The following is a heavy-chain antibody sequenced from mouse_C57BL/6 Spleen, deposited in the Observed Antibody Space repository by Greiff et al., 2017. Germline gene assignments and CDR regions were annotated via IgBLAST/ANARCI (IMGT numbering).Heavy chain of an antibody. D-gene: IGHD2-1*01. CDR2: INPNNGGT. CDR1: GYTFTDYN. V-gene: IGHV1-18*01. Sequence: EVQLQQSGPELVKPGASVKIPCKASGYTFTDYNMDWVKQSNGKSLEWIGDINPNNGGTISNQKFNGKATLTVDKSSSTAYMELRSLTSEDTAVYYCARGFYGNYWCFDVWGTGTTVTVSS. J-gene: IGHJ1*03. CDR3: ARGFYGNYWCFDV.